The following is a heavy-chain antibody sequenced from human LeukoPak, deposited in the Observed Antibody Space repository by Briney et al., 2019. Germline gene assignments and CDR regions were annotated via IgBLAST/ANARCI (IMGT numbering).Heavy chain of an antibody. D-gene: IGHD3-10*01. J-gene: IGHJ4*02. V-gene: IGHV6-1*01. CDR2: TYYMSKWYN. CDR1: GDSVSSNSAA. Sequence: SQTLSLTCAISGDSVSSNSAAWDWIRLSPSRCLEWLGRTYYMSKWYNDYAVSVKTRITINPDTSKNQFSLQLNSVTPEDTAVYYCAREEYYYGSGSLDYWGQGTLVTVSS. CDR3: AREEYYYGSGSLDY.